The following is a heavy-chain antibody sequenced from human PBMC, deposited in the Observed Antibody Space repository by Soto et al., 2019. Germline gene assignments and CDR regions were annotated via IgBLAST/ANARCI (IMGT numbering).Heavy chain of an antibody. J-gene: IGHJ4*02. CDR2: IHYSGTT. CDR1: GGSMRNYF. D-gene: IGHD6-13*01. V-gene: IGHV4-59*01. CDR3: AAGEASSRNLAPYYLDF. Sequence: PSETLSLLCTVSGGSMRNYFWTWIRQPPGKGLEWIGYIHYSGTTSFFPSYNPSLRSRVTISEDTSKNQFSLKLLSVTTADTAVYFCAAGEASSRNLAPYYLDFWGQGTLVTVSS.